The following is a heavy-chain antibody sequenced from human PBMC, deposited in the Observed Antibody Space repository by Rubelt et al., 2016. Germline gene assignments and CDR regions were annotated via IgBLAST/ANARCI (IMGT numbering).Heavy chain of an antibody. CDR1: GGSISSGGYY. V-gene: IGHV4-31*03. Sequence: QVQLQESGPGLVKPSQTLSLTCTVSGGSISSGGYYWSWLRQHPGKGLEWIGYIYYSGSTYNNPSLKSRVTISVDPSKSQFSLKLSSVTAGDTAVYYCARDSGSGIFDYWGQGTLVTVSS. D-gene: IGHD3-10*01. J-gene: IGHJ4*02. CDR2: IYYSGST. CDR3: ARDSGSGIFDY.